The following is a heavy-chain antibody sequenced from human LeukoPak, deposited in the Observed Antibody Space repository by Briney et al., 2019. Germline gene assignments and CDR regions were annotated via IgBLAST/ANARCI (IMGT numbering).Heavy chain of an antibody. CDR1: GASITTTNFW. D-gene: IGHD6-6*01. Sequence: SETLSLTCSVSGASITTTNFWWTWIRQSPGRGLEWIGYIHDRGSDKYNPALESRATLSVDTSKNQFSLKLNAVTAADTAVYYCARYGLVEFRNAFQYWGQGILVSVSS. J-gene: IGHJ1*01. V-gene: IGHV4-61*01. CDR2: IHDRGSD. CDR3: ARYGLVEFRNAFQY.